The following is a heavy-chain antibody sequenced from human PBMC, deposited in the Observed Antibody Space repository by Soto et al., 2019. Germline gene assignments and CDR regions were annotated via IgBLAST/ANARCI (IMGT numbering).Heavy chain of an antibody. CDR1: GFPFSTSA. J-gene: IGHJ6*02. CDR3: AKYRGSYPVYNGMSL. CDR2: ISGSSDAA. V-gene: IGHV3-23*01. Sequence: EVQLLESGGGLVQPGGSLRLSCAASGFPFSTSAMNWVRQAPGKGLEWVSIISGSSDAAYYAESVKGRFASSRDNSKNTLYLQMNSLRAEDTAVYYCAKYRGSYPVYNGMSLWGQWTTVTVS. D-gene: IGHD1-26*01.